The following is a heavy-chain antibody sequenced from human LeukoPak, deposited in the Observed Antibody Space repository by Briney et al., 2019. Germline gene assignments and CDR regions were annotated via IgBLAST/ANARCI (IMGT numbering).Heavy chain of an antibody. CDR1: GGSISSGGYS. Sequence: SETLSLTCAVSGGSISSGGYSWSWIRQPPGKGLEWIGYIYHSGSTYYNPSLKSRVTISVDRSKNQFSLKLSSVTAADTAVYYCASVVGLTYVDYWGQGTLVTVSS. CDR3: ASVVGLTYVDY. CDR2: IYHSGST. J-gene: IGHJ4*02. D-gene: IGHD2-21*01. V-gene: IGHV4-30-2*01.